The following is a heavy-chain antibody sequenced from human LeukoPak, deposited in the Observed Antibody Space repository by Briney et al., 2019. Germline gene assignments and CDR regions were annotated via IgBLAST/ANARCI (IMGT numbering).Heavy chain of an antibody. D-gene: IGHD5-18*01. CDR1: GGSFSGYY. V-gene: IGHV4-34*01. J-gene: IGHJ6*03. CDR3: ARTEESGYSYRYFGYYYYMDV. CDR2: INHSGST. Sequence: SEPLSLTCALYGGSFSGYYWSWLRQPPGKGLEWVGEINHSGSTNYNPSLKSRVTVSVDTSKNQFSLKLSSVTAADTAVYYCARTEESGYSYRYFGYYYYMDVWGKGTTVTVSS.